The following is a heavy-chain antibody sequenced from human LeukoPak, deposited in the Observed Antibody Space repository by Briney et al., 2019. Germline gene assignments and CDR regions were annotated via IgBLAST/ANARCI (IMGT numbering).Heavy chain of an antibody. CDR3: ASAETTLLLNY. J-gene: IGHJ4*02. CDR1: GYSFTNYG. D-gene: IGHD4-11*01. CDR2: ISAHNGNT. Sequence: APVKVSCKASGYSFTNYGIIWVRQTPGQGLQWMGWISAHNGNTNYAQKLQGRVTLTTDTSTSTVYMELRSLTSDDTAVYYCASAETTLLLNYWGQGTLVTVSS. V-gene: IGHV1-18*01.